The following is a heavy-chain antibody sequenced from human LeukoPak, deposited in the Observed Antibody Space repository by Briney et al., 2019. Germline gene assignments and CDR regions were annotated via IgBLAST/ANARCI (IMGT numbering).Heavy chain of an antibody. Sequence: SETLSLTCNVSGGSISNYYWSWIRQPPGKGLEWIGYIYYSGSTNYNPSLKSRVTISVDTSKNQFSLKLSSVTAADTAVYYCARTSYHESSGYPLAFDIWGQGTMVTVSS. J-gene: IGHJ3*02. CDR3: ARTSYHESSGYPLAFDI. D-gene: IGHD3-22*01. V-gene: IGHV4-59*01. CDR1: GGSISNYY. CDR2: IYYSGST.